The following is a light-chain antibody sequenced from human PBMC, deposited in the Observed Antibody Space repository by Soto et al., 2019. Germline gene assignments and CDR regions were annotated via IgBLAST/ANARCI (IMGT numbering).Light chain of an antibody. CDR2: AGS. V-gene: IGKV1-27*01. J-gene: IGKJ1*01. CDR3: QKYNSAPWT. CDR1: QVIYNY. Sequence: DLQMTQSPSSLSASVGDRVTITYRASQVIYNYLAWYQQQPGKVPRLLIYAGSILETGVPSRFTGSGSGTDFTLTITSLEPEDVATYYCQKYNSAPWTFGQGTKVEIK.